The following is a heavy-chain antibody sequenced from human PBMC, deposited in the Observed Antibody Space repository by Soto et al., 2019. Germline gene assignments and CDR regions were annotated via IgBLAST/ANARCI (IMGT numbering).Heavy chain of an antibody. Sequence: GGPLRLSCAVSGFAFDDHAMHWVRQAPEKGLEWVSGINWKSDIGYADSVKGRFTISKDNAENSLYLQMNSLRAEDTALYYCAISQDRGGRTTFIYWGQGTQVTVSS. CDR3: AISQDRGGRTTFIY. CDR1: GFAFDDHA. J-gene: IGHJ4*02. CDR2: INWKSDI. D-gene: IGHD3-16*01. V-gene: IGHV3-9*01.